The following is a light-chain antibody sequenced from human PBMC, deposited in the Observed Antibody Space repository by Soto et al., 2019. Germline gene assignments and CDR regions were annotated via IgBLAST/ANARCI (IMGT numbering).Light chain of an antibody. CDR2: DVS. CDR3: SSYTSSTTPYV. Sequence: QSALTQPASLSGSPGQSITISCTGTSSDVGGYNYVSWYQQHPGKAPKLMIYDVSYRPSGVSNRFSGSKSGSTSSLTISGLQAEDEADYYCSSYTSSTTPYVFGTGTKLTVL. CDR1: SSDVGGYNY. V-gene: IGLV2-14*01. J-gene: IGLJ1*01.